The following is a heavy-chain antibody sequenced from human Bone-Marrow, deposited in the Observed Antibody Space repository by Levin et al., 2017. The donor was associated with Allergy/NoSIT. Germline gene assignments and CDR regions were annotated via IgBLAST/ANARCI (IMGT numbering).Heavy chain of an antibody. CDR3: ARGGGAIFGVVIKEDWFDP. Sequence: GASVKVSCKASGYIFTNYAMNWVRQAPGQGLEWMGWIITNTGNPTYAQGFTGRFVFSLDTSVSTAYLQISSLKAEDTAVYYCARGGGAIFGVVIKEDWFDPWGQGTLVTVSS. J-gene: IGHJ5*02. D-gene: IGHD3-3*01. CDR2: IITNTGNP. CDR1: GYIFTNYA. V-gene: IGHV7-4-1*02.